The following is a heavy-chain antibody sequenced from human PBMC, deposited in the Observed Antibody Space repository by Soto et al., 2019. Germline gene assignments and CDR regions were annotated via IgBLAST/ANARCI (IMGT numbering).Heavy chain of an antibody. CDR2: IYSGGST. Sequence: GGSLRLSCAASGFTVSSNYMSWVRQAPGKGLEWVSVIYSGGSTYYADSVKGRFTISRDNPKNTLYLQMNSLRAEDTAVYYCAREGYCSGGSCYDDAFDIWGQGTMVTVSS. CDR3: AREGYCSGGSCYDDAFDI. D-gene: IGHD2-15*01. J-gene: IGHJ3*02. CDR1: GFTVSSNY. V-gene: IGHV3-66*01.